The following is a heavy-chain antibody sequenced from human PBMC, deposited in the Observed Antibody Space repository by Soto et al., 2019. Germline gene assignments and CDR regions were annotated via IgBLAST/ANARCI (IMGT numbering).Heavy chain of an antibody. D-gene: IGHD4-17*01. CDR3: ARAFYGEYAAYYYGLDV. CDR2: FFHSGTT. V-gene: IGHV4-38-2*01. J-gene: IGHJ6*02. Sequence: PSETLSLTCVVSGYSIGSASYWGWIRQPPGKGLEWIGSFFHSGTTYYNPSLESRVTISVDTSNNHFSLHLSSVTAADTAVYYCARAFYGEYAAYYYGLDVWGQGTTVTVSS. CDR1: GYSIGSASY.